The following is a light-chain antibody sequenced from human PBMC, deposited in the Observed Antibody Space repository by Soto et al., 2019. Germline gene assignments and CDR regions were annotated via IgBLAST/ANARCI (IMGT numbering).Light chain of an antibody. J-gene: IGLJ2*01. CDR2: EVN. CDR1: SSDVGGYNF. CDR3: SSWTSSTTQV. Sequence: QSALTQPASVSGSPGQSITISCTGTSSDVGGYNFVSWYQQHPGKAPKLMIFEVNNRPSGVSNRFSGSKSGNTASLTISGLQAEDEADYYYSSWTSSTTQVLGEGTKLTVL. V-gene: IGLV2-14*01.